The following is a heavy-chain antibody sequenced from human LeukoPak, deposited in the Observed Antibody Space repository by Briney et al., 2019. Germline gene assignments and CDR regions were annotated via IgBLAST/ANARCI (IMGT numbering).Heavy chain of an antibody. V-gene: IGHV3-7*01. CDR1: GFTFSSYW. CDR2: IKQDGSEK. D-gene: IGHD6-13*01. J-gene: IGHJ6*03. Sequence: SGGSLRLSCAASGFTFSSYWMSWVRQAPGKGLEWVANIKQDGSEKYYVDSVKGRFTISRDNAKNSLYLQMNSLRAEDTAVYYCAGHSSSKDSSSWFEGAYYYMDVWGKGTTVTVSS. CDR3: AGHSSSKDSSSWFEGAYYYMDV.